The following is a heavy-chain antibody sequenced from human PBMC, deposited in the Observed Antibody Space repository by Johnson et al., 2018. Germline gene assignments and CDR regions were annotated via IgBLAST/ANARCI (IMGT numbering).Heavy chain of an antibody. CDR3: QTTLTSYFDTSGHEVRRYSFHI. D-gene: IGHD3-22*01. CDR2: VYYSGST. V-gene: IGHV4-59*01. Sequence: QVQLQESGPGLVKXSETLSLICTVSGGSTSSYYWSWIRQPPGKRTEWIGYVYYSGSTNYNPSLKSRVSISVDTSPNQLSLTLNSVTAADTAVYSCQTTLTSYFDTSGHEVRRYSFHIWGQGTMVTVSS. CDR1: GGSTSSYY. J-gene: IGHJ3*02.